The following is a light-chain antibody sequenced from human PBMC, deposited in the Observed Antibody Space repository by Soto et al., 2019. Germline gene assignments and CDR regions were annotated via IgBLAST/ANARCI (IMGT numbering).Light chain of an antibody. Sequence: DIHMTQSPSTLSASVGDRVNITCRANDTIEVWLAWYQQKPGRAPKLLIYDASNLEAGVPSRFRGSGSGTDFTFTISRLQPEDIATYYCQQYENLPTFGQGTRLEIK. J-gene: IGKJ5*01. V-gene: IGKV1-33*01. CDR1: DTIEVW. CDR3: QQYENLPT. CDR2: DAS.